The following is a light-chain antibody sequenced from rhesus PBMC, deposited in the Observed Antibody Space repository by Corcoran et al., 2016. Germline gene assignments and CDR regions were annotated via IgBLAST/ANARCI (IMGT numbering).Light chain of an antibody. CDR1: QGITND. V-gene: IGKV1-33*02. Sequence: DIQLTQSPSSLSASVGDRVTISCRASQGITNDLAWYKQKLGKTPKPLIYVASSLQSGIPSRFSGSGSGTDFTLTISSLQSEDFATYYCQHYYSTPYSFGQGTKVEIK. J-gene: IGKJ2*01. CDR2: VAS. CDR3: QHYYSTPYS.